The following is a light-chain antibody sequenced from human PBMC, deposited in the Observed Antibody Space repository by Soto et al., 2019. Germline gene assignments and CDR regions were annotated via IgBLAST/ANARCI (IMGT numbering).Light chain of an antibody. J-gene: IGKJ2*01. CDR1: QSISSW. V-gene: IGKV1-5*01. Sequence: DIPMTQSPSTLSASVGDRVTITCRASQSISSWLAWYQQKPGKAPKLLIYDASSLESAVPSRFSGSGSGTEFTLTISSLQPDDFATYYCQEYNTYSYTFGQGTKVEIK. CDR3: QEYNTYSYT. CDR2: DAS.